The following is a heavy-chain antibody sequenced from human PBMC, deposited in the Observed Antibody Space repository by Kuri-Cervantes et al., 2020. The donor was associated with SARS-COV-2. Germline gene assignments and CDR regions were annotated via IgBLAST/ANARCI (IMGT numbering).Heavy chain of an antibody. Sequence: SETLSLTCTVSGGSISSHYWSWIRQPPGKGLEWIGYIYYSGSTNYNPSLKSRVTISVDTSKNQFSLKLSSVTAADTAVYYCARDLGGRLDYWGQGTLVTVSS. J-gene: IGHJ4*02. CDR3: ARDLGGRLDY. CDR2: IYYSGST. D-gene: IGHD1-26*01. V-gene: IGHV4-59*11. CDR1: GGSISSHY.